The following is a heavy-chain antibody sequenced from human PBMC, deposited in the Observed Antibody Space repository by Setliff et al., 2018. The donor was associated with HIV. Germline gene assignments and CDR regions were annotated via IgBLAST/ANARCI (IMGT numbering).Heavy chain of an antibody. Sequence: GGSLGLSCAASGFTFSTYAMSWVRQAPGKGLEWVSAIGGGSGRTYYVATVKGRFTISRDDSKNTLYLQMNSPRAEGTGIYYCAKDRNFPNDVFDTWGQGTMVTVSS. CDR2: IGGGSGRT. CDR3: AKDRNFPNDVFDT. V-gene: IGHV3-23*01. CDR1: GFTFSTYA. J-gene: IGHJ3*02.